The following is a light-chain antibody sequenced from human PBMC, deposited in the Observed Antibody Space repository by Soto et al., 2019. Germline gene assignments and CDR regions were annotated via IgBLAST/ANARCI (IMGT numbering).Light chain of an antibody. CDR2: GAS. J-gene: IGKJ1*01. CDR3: QQRGNWPRT. Sequence: EIVLTQSPGTLSLSPWERATLSCRASQSVSNNYLAWYQQKPGQAPRLLIYGASNRATGIPDRFSGSGSGTDFTLTISSLEPEDLAVYFCQQRGNWPRTFGQGTKVDIK. V-gene: IGKV3D-20*02. CDR1: QSVSNNY.